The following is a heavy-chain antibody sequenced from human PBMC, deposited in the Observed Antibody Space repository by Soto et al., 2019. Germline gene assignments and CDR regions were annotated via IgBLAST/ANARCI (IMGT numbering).Heavy chain of an antibody. Sequence: EVQLVESGGGLVQPGGSLRLSCAASGFTFSSYWMSWVRPAPGKGLEWVANIKQDGSEKYYVDSVKGRFTISRDNPKNSLYLQMNSLRAEDTAVYYCARYGRVYGNWPYYKDVWGKGTTVTVSS. CDR1: GFTFSSYW. D-gene: IGHD4-17*01. V-gene: IGHV3-7*01. CDR2: IKQDGSEK. J-gene: IGHJ6*03. CDR3: ARYGRVYGNWPYYKDV.